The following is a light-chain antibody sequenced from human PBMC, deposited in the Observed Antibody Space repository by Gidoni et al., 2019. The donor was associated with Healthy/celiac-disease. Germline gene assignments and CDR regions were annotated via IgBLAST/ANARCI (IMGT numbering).Light chain of an antibody. CDR2: DAS. CDR1: QSVSSY. CDR3: QQRSNPIT. Sequence: IVLTQSPATLSLSPGERATLSCRASQSVSSYLAWYQQKPGQAPRLLIYDASNRATGIPARFSGSGSGTDFTLTISSLEPEDFAVYYCQQRSNPITFXQXTRLEIK. J-gene: IGKJ5*01. V-gene: IGKV3-11*01.